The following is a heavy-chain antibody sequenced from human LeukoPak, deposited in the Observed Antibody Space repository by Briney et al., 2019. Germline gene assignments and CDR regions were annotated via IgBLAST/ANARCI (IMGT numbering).Heavy chain of an antibody. J-gene: IGHJ4*02. CDR3: AREGDSSSSIDLDY. CDR2: IRYDGSNK. V-gene: IGHV3-30*02. CDR1: GFTFSSYG. D-gene: IGHD6-6*01. Sequence: GGSLRLSCAASGFTFSSYGMHWVRQAPGKGLEWVAFIRYDGSNKYYADSVKGRFTISRDNSKNTLYLQMNSQRVEDTAVYYCAREGDSSSSIDLDYWGQGTLVTVSS.